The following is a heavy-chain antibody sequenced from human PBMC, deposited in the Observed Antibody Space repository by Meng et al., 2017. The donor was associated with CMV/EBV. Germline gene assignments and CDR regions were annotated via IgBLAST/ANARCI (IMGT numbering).Heavy chain of an antibody. V-gene: IGHV4-39*07. CDR3: ARAQYSCTFDY. CDR2: IYYKGST. J-gene: IGHJ4*02. D-gene: IGHD6-13*01. CDR1: AFTICGSSCY. Sequence: QLLRQGAGVEKVRASETLSLNASGSAFTICGSSCYGDCHGQAPGRGLEWIVSIYYKGSTYNHPAHKTRATITSNTSKNQYSRNLSSGTAADTAVYYWARAQYSCTFDYWGQGTLVTVSS.